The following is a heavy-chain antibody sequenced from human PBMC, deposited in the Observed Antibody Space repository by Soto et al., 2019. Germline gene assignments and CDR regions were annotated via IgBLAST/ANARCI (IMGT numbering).Heavy chain of an antibody. J-gene: IGHJ4*02. CDR1: GGIFSNYG. Sequence: GGSLRLSCAASGGIFSNYGMHWVRQAPGKGLEWVAIILYDRPNSYYADSVEGRFTISRDNSKNTLYLQMNSLRAEDTAVYYCARDGPIQHHPDYWGPGTLVTVSS. CDR3: ARDGPIQHHPDY. V-gene: IGHV3-30*02. CDR2: ILYDRPNS.